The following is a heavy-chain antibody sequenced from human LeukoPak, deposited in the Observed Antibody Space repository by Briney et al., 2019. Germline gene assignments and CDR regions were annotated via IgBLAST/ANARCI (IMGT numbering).Heavy chain of an antibody. Sequence: GGSLRLSCAASGFTFSGFWMHWVRQAPGKGLEWVSAISGSGGSTYYADSVKGRFIISRDNSKNTLYLQMNSLRAEDTAVYYCAKETAAGLFDYWGQGTLVTVSS. CDR2: ISGSGGST. J-gene: IGHJ4*02. CDR1: GFTFSGFW. V-gene: IGHV3-23*01. CDR3: AKETAAGLFDY. D-gene: IGHD6-13*01.